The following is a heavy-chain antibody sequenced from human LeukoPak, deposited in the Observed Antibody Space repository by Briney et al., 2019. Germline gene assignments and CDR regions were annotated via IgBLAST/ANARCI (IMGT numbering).Heavy chain of an antibody. CDR2: IYTSGST. V-gene: IGHV4-61*02. CDR3: ARVGHYYDSSGYYVNWFDP. CDR1: GGSISSGSYY. Sequence: SETLSLTCTVSGGSISSGSYYWSWLRQPAGKGLEWIRRIYTSGSTNYNPSLKSRVTISVDTSKNQFSLKLSSVTAADTAVYYCARVGHYYDSSGYYVNWFDPWGQGTLVTVSS. D-gene: IGHD3-22*01. J-gene: IGHJ5*02.